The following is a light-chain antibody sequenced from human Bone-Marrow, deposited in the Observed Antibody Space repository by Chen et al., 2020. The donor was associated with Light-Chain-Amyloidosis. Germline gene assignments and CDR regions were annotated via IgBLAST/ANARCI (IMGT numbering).Light chain of an antibody. Sequence: SYELTQPPSVSVSPGQTARIPCSGDDLPTKYAYWYQQKPGQPPVLVIHRDTERPSGISERFSGSSSGTTATLTISGVQAEDEADYHCQSADSSGTYEVIFGGGTKLTV. CDR3: QSADSSGTYEVI. CDR2: RDT. CDR1: DLPTKY. V-gene: IGLV3-25*03. J-gene: IGLJ2*01.